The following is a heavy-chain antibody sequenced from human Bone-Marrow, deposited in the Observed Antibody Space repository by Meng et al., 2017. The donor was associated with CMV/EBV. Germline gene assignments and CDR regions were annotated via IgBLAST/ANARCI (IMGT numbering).Heavy chain of an antibody. CDR2: INPNSGGT. V-gene: IGHV1-2*02. CDR1: GYTFTGYY. J-gene: IGHJ6*02. D-gene: IGHD1-26*01. Sequence: ASVKVSCKASGYTFTGYYMHWVRQAPGQGLEWMGWINPNSGGTNYAQKFQGRVTMTRDTSISTAYMELSGLRSDDTAVYYCARVEKWELLNYYGMDVWGQGTTVTVSS. CDR3: ARVEKWELLNYYGMDV.